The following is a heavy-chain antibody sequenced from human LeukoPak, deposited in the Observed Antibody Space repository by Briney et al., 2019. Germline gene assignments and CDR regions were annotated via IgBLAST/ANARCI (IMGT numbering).Heavy chain of an antibody. V-gene: IGHV3-7*03. D-gene: IGHD4-17*01. Sequence: GGSLRLSCVVSGITXSNYWMSWVRQAPGKGLDWVANXXXXXXXXXXXXXXXXXXTIXXDNARNSLYLQMNSLRAEDTAVYYCASGLRGSYWGQGSLVTVSS. CDR3: ASGLRGSY. CDR1: GITXSNYW. J-gene: IGHJ4*02. CDR2: XXXXXXXX.